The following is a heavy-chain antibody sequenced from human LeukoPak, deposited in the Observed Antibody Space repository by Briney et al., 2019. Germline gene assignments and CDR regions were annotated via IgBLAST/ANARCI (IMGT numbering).Heavy chain of an antibody. V-gene: IGHV4-34*01. D-gene: IGHD1-26*01. Sequence: PSETLSLTCAVYGGSFSGCYWSWIRQPPGKGLEWIGEINHSGSTNYNPSLKSRVTISVDTSKNQFSLKLSSVTAADTAVYYCARERGSYFFEYWGQGTLVTVSS. CDR3: ARERGSYFFEY. CDR1: GGSFSGCY. J-gene: IGHJ4*02. CDR2: INHSGST.